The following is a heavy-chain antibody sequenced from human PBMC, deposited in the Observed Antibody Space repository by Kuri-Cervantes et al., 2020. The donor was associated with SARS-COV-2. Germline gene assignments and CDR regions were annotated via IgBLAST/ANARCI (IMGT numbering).Heavy chain of an antibody. CDR2: ISYDGSNK. V-gene: IGHV3-30-3*01. J-gene: IGHJ4*02. Sequence: GESLKISCAASGFTFSSYAMHWVRQAPGKGLEWVAVISYDGSNKYYADSVKGRFTISRDNAKNTLYLQMNSLRAEDTAVYYCTRGVTARHSDYWGQGTLVTVSS. CDR1: GFTFSSYA. CDR3: TRGVTARHSDY. D-gene: IGHD6-6*01.